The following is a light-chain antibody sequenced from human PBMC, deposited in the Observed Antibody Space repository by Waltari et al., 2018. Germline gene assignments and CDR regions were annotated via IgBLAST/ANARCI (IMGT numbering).Light chain of an antibody. CDR2: KVS. CDR1: QSFVYTDGISY. Sequence: DVGLTQSPLSLPVTLGQPASISCRSSQSFVYTDGISYLNWFHQRPGQAPRRLIYKVSNRDSGVPDRFSGRGSGTDFTLMISSVEADDVGVYFCMQATHWPVTFGQGTRLEIK. J-gene: IGKJ5*01. CDR3: MQATHWPVT. V-gene: IGKV2-30*01.